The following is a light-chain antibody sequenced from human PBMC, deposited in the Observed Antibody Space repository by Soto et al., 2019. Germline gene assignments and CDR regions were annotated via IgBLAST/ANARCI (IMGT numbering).Light chain of an antibody. J-gene: IGKJ3*01. Sequence: DIQMTQSPSSLSAPVGDRVTITCRASQAISSYLAWYQQKPGRVPKLLIYGASTLQSGVPSRFSGSGSGTDFTLTISSLQPEDVATYYCQKYNSLPLTFGPGTKVDLK. V-gene: IGKV1-27*01. CDR1: QAISSY. CDR3: QKYNSLPLT. CDR2: GAS.